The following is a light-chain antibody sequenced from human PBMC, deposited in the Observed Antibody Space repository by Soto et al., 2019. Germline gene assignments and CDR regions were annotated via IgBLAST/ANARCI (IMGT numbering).Light chain of an antibody. CDR2: TTS. CDR3: QQYGSSPIT. V-gene: IGKV3-20*01. J-gene: IGKJ4*01. CDR1: QNVGSN. Sequence: EVVLTQSPGTLSVSPGERITISCRASQNVGSNLAWYQQTPGQAPSLLIYTTSSRAAGVPARFSGSGSGTDFTLTISRLEPEDFAVYYCQQYGSSPITFGGGTKVDIK.